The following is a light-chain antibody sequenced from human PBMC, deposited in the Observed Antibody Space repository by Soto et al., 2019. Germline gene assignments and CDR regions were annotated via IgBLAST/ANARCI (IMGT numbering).Light chain of an antibody. CDR3: QQAISFPRT. J-gene: IGKJ1*01. CDR1: QDVSSR. Sequence: DIQMTQSPSSVSASVGDRVTITCRASQDVSSRLAWYQQKPGKAPNLLIYAASSLQSGVPSRFSGSGSGTDVALWVYSLQPEDFATYYCQQAISFPRTFGQGTKVEIK. V-gene: IGKV1-12*01. CDR2: AAS.